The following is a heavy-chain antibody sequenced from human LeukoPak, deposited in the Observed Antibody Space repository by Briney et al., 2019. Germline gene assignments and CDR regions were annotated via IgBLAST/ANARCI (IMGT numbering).Heavy chain of an antibody. D-gene: IGHD3-9*01. Sequence: TSETLSLTCAVYGGSFSGYYWSWIRQPPGKGLEWIGEINHSGSTNYNPSLKSRVTISVDTSKNQFSLKLSSVTAADTAVYYCGREIRYFDWLFQRHDAFDIWGQGTMVTVSS. V-gene: IGHV4-34*01. CDR3: GREIRYFDWLFQRHDAFDI. CDR2: INHSGST. J-gene: IGHJ3*02. CDR1: GGSFSGYY.